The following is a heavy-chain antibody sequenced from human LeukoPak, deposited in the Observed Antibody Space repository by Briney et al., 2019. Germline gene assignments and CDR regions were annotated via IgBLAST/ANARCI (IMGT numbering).Heavy chain of an antibody. D-gene: IGHD3-10*01. CDR1: GYSISSGYY. CDR3: ARDLAVSYGSGSYYRAPYYYYYGMDV. Sequence: SETLSLTCTVSGYSISSGYYWGWIRQPPGKGLEWIGSIYHSGSTYYNPSLKSRVTISVDTSKNQFSLKLSSVTAADTAVYYCARDLAVSYGSGSYYRAPYYYYYGMDVWGQGTTVTVSS. CDR2: IYHSGST. J-gene: IGHJ6*02. V-gene: IGHV4-38-2*02.